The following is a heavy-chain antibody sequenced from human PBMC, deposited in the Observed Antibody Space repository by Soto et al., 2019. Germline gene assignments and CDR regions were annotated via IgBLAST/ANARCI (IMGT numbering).Heavy chain of an antibody. V-gene: IGHV1-46*03. J-gene: IGHJ5*02. CDR2: IYPGGVNI. CDR3: ARDQSWHDLVCWFDP. CDR1: GYSFTSHY. D-gene: IGHD1-1*01. Sequence: AAVTVSCKAIGYSFTSHYMHWVRQAPGQGLEWMGTIYPGGVNIGYAQKFKGRVTMTKDTSTSTVYMELNSLTSEDTAVYYCARDQSWHDLVCWFDPWGQGTLVTVSS.